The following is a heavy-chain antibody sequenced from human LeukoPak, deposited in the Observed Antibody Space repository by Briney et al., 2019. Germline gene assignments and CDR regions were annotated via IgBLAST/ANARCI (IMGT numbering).Heavy chain of an antibody. CDR1: GFTFSSYA. CDR3: AKVPETLRFLEWLFDY. D-gene: IGHD3-3*01. V-gene: IGHV3-23*01. CDR2: ISGSGGST. Sequence: GGSLRLSCAASGFTFSSYAMSWVRQAPGKGLEWVSAISGSGGSTYYADSVKGRFTISRDNSKNTLYLQMNSLRAEDTAVYYCAKVPETLRFLEWLFDYWGQGTLVTVSS. J-gene: IGHJ4*02.